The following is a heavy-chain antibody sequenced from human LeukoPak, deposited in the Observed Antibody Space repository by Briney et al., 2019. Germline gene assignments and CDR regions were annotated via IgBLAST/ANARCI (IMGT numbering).Heavy chain of an antibody. Sequence: GGSLRLSCAASGFTFSSYWMNWVRQAPGKGLVWVSRTASDGNSTTYADSVKGRFSISRDNAKNTLYLQMNSLRVEDTAVYYCARGRPHGNDYWGQGTLVTVSS. J-gene: IGHJ4*02. CDR1: GFTFSSYW. V-gene: IGHV3-74*01. D-gene: IGHD4-23*01. CDR3: ARGRPHGNDY. CDR2: TASDGNST.